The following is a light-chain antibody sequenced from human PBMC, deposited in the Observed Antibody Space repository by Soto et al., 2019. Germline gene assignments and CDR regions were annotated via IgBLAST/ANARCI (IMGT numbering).Light chain of an antibody. V-gene: IGLV2-11*01. CDR2: DVD. CDR3: CSDAGGFTWV. Sequence: QSVLTQPRSVSGSPGQSVTISCTGARSDVGGYRFVSWYQQHPDKAPKLMIYDVDKRPSGVPDRFSGSKSGNTASLTISGLQAEDEGDYVCCSDAGGFTWVFGGGTKLTVL. CDR1: RSDVGGYRF. J-gene: IGLJ3*02.